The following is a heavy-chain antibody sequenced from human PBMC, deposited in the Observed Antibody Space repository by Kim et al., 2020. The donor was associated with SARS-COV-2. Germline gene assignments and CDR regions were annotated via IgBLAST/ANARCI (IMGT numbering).Heavy chain of an antibody. CDR3: ARCGVVLLLWFGELRFAY. CDR1: GFLFSTYW. D-gene: IGHD3-10*01. CDR2: IKGDGSER. V-gene: IGHV3-7*01. J-gene: IGHJ4*02. Sequence: RGSLRLSCAASGFLFSTYWMSWFRPAPGKGLEWVADIKGDGSERHYVDSVKGRFTISRDNAKNSLFLQMDSLRGDDTAVYYCARCGVVLLLWFGELRFAYWGQGTLVTVSS.